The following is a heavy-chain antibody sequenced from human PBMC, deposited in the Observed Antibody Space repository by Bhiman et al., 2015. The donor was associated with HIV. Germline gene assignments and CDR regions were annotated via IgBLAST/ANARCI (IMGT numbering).Heavy chain of an antibody. Sequence: EVQLVESGGGLVKPGGSLRLSCAASGFTFSTYNMNWVRQAPGKGLEWVSLNADSVKGRFTISRDNAKKSLYLQMSSLRAEDTAVYYCVRGYTYSNRLLGFDYWGQGTLVTVSS. D-gene: IGHD5-18*01. CDR3: VRGYTYSNRLLGFDY. CDR1: GFTFSTYN. V-gene: IGHV3-21*01. J-gene: IGHJ4*02.